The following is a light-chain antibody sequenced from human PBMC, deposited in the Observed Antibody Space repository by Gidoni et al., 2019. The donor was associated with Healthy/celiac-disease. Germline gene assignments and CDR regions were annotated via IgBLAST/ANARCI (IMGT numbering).Light chain of an antibody. Sequence: QSALTQPASVSGSPGQSITISCTGTSSDVGGYNYVSWYQQPPGKAPKLIIYEVSTRPSGVSNRFSGSKSCNTASLTISGLQAEDEADYYCSSYTSSSTYVVFGGGTKLTVL. CDR1: SSDVGGYNY. CDR3: SSYTSSSTYVV. J-gene: IGLJ2*01. V-gene: IGLV2-14*01. CDR2: EVS.